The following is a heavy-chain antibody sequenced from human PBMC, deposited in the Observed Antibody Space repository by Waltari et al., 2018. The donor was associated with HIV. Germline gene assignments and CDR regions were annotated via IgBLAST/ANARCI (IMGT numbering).Heavy chain of an antibody. CDR1: GGAITSYY. D-gene: IGHD3-22*01. Sequence: QVQLQPSGPRLMKPSETLSLTCIVSGGAITSYYRNWLRQPAGKALEWIGRIYTSGSTKYNPSLKSRVSMSIATSKNQFSLNLTSVTAADTAVYYCARGTYYFDTSSGYPPLDLWGRGTLVTVSS. CDR2: IYTSGST. CDR3: ARGTYYFDTSSGYPPLDL. J-gene: IGHJ2*01. V-gene: IGHV4-4*07.